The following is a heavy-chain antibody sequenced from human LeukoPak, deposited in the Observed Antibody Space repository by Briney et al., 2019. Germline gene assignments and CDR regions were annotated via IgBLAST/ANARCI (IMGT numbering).Heavy chain of an antibody. Sequence: GESLKISCKGSRYSFTSYWIGWVRQMPGKGLEWMGIIYPGDSDTRYSPSFQGQVTISADKSISTAYLQWSSLKASDTAMYYCARQKGGQYYDFWSGYFGYWGQGTLVTVSS. CDR1: RYSFTSYW. CDR3: ARQKGGQYYDFWSGYFGY. D-gene: IGHD3-3*01. CDR2: IYPGDSDT. V-gene: IGHV5-51*01. J-gene: IGHJ4*02.